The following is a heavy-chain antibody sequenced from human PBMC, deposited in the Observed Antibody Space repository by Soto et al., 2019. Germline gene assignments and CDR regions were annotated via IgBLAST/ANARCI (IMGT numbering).Heavy chain of an antibody. CDR3: ARERHLNSPSVAFDL. CDR2: MNPNSGGS. CDR1: GYNFIAQN. V-gene: IGHV1-2*02. D-gene: IGHD1-7*01. Sequence: QVHLVQSGAEVKKPGASVKVSCMASGYNFIAQNIHWVRQATGLGLEWMGKMNPNSGGSDYAQEFHGRVTVTRDTSISTVYMELTSLKTYDTAVYYCARERHLNSPSVAFDLWGKGSMVIVYS. J-gene: IGHJ3*01.